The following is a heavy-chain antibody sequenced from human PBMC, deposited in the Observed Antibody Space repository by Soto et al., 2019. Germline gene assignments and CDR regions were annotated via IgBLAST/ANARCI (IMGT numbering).Heavy chain of an antibody. CDR2: IYWDEDK. V-gene: IGHV2-5*02. CDR3: AGWNYESGLDV. D-gene: IGHD1-7*01. Sequence: QITLKESGPTLVRPTQTLTLTCSFSGFSLNTNGMGVGWIRQPPGKALEWLAFIYWDEDKRYSPSLKTRLTVTTDTSKNEVVLTLTNLDSWDTGTYYCAGWNYESGLDVWGQGTTVTVSS. CDR1: GFSLNTNGMG. J-gene: IGHJ6*02.